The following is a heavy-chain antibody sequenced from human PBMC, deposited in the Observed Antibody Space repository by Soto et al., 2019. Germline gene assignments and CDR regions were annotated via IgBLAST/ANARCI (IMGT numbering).Heavy chain of an antibody. CDR1: GGSVSSSTYY. Sequence: QVQLQESGPGLVKPSETLSLTCTVSGGSVSSSTYYWSWIRQPPGKGPEWIGYSHYSGSTNFNPSPKSXATISXXTSKNQFSLKLSAVIAADTAVYYCARDSSSWNYLVWGQGTLVTVSS. J-gene: IGHJ4*02. CDR3: ARDSSSWNYLV. CDR2: SHYSGST. D-gene: IGHD1-7*01. V-gene: IGHV4-61*01.